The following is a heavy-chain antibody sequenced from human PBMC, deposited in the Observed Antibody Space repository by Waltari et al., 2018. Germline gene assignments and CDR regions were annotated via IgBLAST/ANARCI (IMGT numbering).Heavy chain of an antibody. CDR2: IYHSGNT. J-gene: IGHJ4*02. CDR3: ARDRGAADYIDY. Sequence: QVQLQESGPGLVKPSETLSLTCVVSAYPISSGFYWGWIRQPPGKGLEWIGSIYHSGNTYYNPSLKSRVTLSVDTSKNQFSLTLISVTAADTAVYYCARDRGAADYIDYWGQGTLVTVSS. CDR1: AYPISSGFY. D-gene: IGHD3-10*01. V-gene: IGHV4-38-2*02.